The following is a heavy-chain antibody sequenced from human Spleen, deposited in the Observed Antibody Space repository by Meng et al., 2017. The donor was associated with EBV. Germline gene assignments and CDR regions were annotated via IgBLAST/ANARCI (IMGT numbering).Heavy chain of an antibody. J-gene: IGHJ5*01. V-gene: IGHV3-23*01. CDR2: ISGSGSRT. D-gene: IGHD2-2*01. CDR3: TKPLGYQLLHNWFDS. Sequence: VQLLESWGGLVQPGGSLRLFCAASGFTFYSVAMRWVRQAPGKGLEWVSGISGSGSRTHYADSVKGRFTISRDNSKNTVYLQMNTLRAEDTAIYYCTKPLGYQLLHNWFDSWGQGTLVTVSS. CDR1: GFTFYSVA.